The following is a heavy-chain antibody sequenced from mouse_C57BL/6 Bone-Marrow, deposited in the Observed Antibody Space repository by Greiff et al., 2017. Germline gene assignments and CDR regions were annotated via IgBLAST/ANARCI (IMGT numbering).Heavy chain of an antibody. D-gene: IGHD2-4*01. V-gene: IGHV1-78*01. CDR1: GYTFPDLT. J-gene: IGHJ3*01. Sequence: VQLQQSDAELVKPGASVKISCKVSGYTFPDLTIHWMKQRPEQGLDWIGYIYPSAGSTKYNEKFKGKATLTADKSSSTAYMQLNSLTSEDSAVYFCASPLCYDYDGFAYWGQGTRVTVSA. CDR3: ASPLCYDYDGFAY. CDR2: IYPSAGST.